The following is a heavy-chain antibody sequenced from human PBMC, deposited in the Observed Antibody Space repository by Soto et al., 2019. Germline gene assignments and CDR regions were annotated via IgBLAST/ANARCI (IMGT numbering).Heavy chain of an antibody. CDR1: GYTFTSYA. CDR3: ARDGVYDSSGYFPEEYYYGMDV. Sequence: ASVKVSCKASGYTFTSYAMHWVRQAPGQRLEWMGWINAGNGNTKYSQKFQGRVTITRDTSASTAYMELSSLRSEDTAVYYCARDGVYDSSGYFPEEYYYGMDVWGQGTTVTAP. J-gene: IGHJ6*02. D-gene: IGHD3-22*01. V-gene: IGHV1-3*01. CDR2: INAGNGNT.